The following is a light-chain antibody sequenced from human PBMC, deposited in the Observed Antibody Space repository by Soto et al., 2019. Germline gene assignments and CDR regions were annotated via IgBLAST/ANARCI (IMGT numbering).Light chain of an antibody. CDR2: GAS. Sequence: EIVMTQSPATLSVSPGERATLSCRASQSIRSGLAWYQQKPGQPPRLLIYGASTRATGIPARFSGSGSGTEFSLTISSLEPEDFAVYYCQQRSNWQITFGQGTRLEIK. J-gene: IGKJ5*01. V-gene: IGKV3-15*01. CDR3: QQRSNWQIT. CDR1: QSIRSG.